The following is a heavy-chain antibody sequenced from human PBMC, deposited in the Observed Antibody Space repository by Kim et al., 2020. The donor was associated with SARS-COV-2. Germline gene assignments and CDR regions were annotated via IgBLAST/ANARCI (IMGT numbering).Heavy chain of an antibody. J-gene: IGHJ6*02. D-gene: IGHD6-19*01. CDR1: GYTLTELS. CDR3: ATPQPRFAWGYAVAKYGMDV. V-gene: IGHV1-24*01. Sequence: ASVKVSCKVSGYTLTELSMHWVRQAPGKGLEWMGGFDPEDGETIYAQKFQGRVTMTEDTSTDTAYMELSSLRSEDTAVYYCATPQPRFAWGYAVAKYGMDVWGQGTTVTVSS. CDR2: FDPEDGET.